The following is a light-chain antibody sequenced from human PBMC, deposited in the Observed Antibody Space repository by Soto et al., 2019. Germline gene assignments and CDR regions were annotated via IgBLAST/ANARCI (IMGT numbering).Light chain of an antibody. J-gene: IGKJ3*01. CDR3: QQYGSSRT. CDR1: QSVSSY. CDR2: AAS. V-gene: IGKV3-20*01. Sequence: EIVLTQSPATLSLSPGERATLSCRASQSVSSYLAWYQQKPGQAPRLLIFAASSRASGIPDRFSGSGSGTDFTLTISRLEPEDFAVYYCQQYGSSRTFGPGTKVDIK.